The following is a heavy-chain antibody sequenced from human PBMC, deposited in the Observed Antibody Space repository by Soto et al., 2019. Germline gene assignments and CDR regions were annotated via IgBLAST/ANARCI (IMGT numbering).Heavy chain of an antibody. Sequence: GAPVKVSCKASGDTFTGYYMHWVRQAPGQGLEWMGWINPNSGGTNYAQKFQGRVTMTRDTSISTAYMELSRLRSDDTAVYHCAREAAYYDILSGYSNYYYGMDVWGRGTTVTVSS. CDR3: AREAAYYDILSGYSNYYYGMDV. D-gene: IGHD3-9*01. CDR1: GDTFTGYY. V-gene: IGHV1-2*02. CDR2: INPNSGGT. J-gene: IGHJ6*02.